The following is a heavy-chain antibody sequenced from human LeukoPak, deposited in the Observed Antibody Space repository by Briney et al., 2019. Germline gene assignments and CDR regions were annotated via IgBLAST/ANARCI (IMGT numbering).Heavy chain of an antibody. D-gene: IGHD3-3*01. CDR2: IYTSGST. J-gene: IGHJ5*02. Sequence: PSQTLSLTCTVSGGSISSGSYYWSWIRQPAGKGLEWIGRIYTSGSTNYNPSLKSRVTISVDTSKNQFSLKLSSVTAADTAVYYCARDYDFWTRGNWFDPWGQGTLVTVSS. CDR1: GGSISSGSYY. V-gene: IGHV4-61*02. CDR3: ARDYDFWTRGNWFDP.